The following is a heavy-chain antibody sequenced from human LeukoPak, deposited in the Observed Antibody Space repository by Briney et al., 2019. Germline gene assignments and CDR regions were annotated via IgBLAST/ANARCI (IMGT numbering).Heavy chain of an antibody. CDR2: IHYTGGT. CDR1: GGSLNNYY. CDR3: ARDAGTS. D-gene: IGHD1-14*01. Sequence: SETLPLTCTVSGGSLNNYYWSWIRQPPGKGLEWIGYIHYTGGTNYNPTLKSRVTISVDTSKNQFSLRLSSVTAADTAVYYCARDAGTSWGQGTLVTVSS. J-gene: IGHJ5*02. V-gene: IGHV4-59*01.